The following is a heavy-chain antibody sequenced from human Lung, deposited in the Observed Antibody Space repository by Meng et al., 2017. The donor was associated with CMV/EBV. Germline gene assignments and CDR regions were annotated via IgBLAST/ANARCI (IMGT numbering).Heavy chain of an antibody. CDR1: GYTFTGYY. J-gene: IGHJ3*02. V-gene: IGHV1-2*02. CDR3: ARKVFRASDAFDI. Sequence: ASVKVSCKASGYTFTGYYLHWVRQAPGQGLEWMGWINSKIGDANYTQKFQGRVTVTRDTSIRTAYMELKRLTYDDTAVYFCARKVFRASDAFDIWGQGTMVTVSS. CDR2: INSKIGDA.